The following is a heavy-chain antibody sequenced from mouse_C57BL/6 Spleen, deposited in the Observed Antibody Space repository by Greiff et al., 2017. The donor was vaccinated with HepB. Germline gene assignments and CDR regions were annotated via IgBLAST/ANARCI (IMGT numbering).Heavy chain of an antibody. CDR1: GFTFSDYY. CDR2: ISNGGGST. D-gene: IGHD2-1*01. Sequence: DVKLVESGGGLVQPGGSLKLSCAASGFTFSDYYMYWVRQTPEKRLEWVAYISNGGGSTYYPDTVKGRFTISRDNAKNTLYLQMSRLKSEDTAMYYCARRNHYGNYFDYWGQSTTLTVSS. CDR3: ARRNHYGNYFDY. V-gene: IGHV5-12*01. J-gene: IGHJ2*01.